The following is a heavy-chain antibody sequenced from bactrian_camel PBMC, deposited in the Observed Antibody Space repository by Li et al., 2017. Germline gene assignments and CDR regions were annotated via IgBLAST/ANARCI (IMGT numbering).Heavy chain of an antibody. V-gene: IGHV3S55*01. CDR2: ITSTGGP. D-gene: IGHD3*01. Sequence: VQLVESGGGSVQAGETLTLSCTASGFTFDDADMAWYRQAPGTECELVSAITSTGGPYYADSVKGRFTISQDNAKNTVYLQMNSLKHEDTAVYYCAAGTSRRLERTRCNSIRRYWGQGTQVTVS. CDR1: GFTFDDAD. J-gene: IGHJ4*01. CDR3: AAGTSRRLERTRCNSIRRY.